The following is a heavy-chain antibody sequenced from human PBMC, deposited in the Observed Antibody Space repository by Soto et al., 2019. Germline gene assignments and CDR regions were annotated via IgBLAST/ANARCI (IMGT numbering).Heavy chain of an antibody. V-gene: IGHV4-59*01. Sequence: QVQLQESGPGLVKPSETLSLTCTVSGGSISSYYWSWIRQPPGKGLEWIGYIYYSGRTNYNPSLTGLVTISVDTSKNQFSLNLSSVPAADTAVYYCARGYCSSTSCYIWDNWFDPWGQGTLVTVSS. CDR2: IYYSGRT. D-gene: IGHD2-2*02. CDR1: GGSISSYY. J-gene: IGHJ5*02. CDR3: ARGYCSSTSCYIWDNWFDP.